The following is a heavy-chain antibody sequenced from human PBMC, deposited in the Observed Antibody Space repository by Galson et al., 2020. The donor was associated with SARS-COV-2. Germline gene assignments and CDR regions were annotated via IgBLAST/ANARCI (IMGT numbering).Heavy chain of an antibody. D-gene: IGHD3-3*01. CDR3: ARGGAGHYYDFWSGYRYDAFDI. J-gene: IGHJ3*02. CDR1: GGSISSYY. V-gene: IGHV4-59*01. CDR2: IYYSGST. Sequence: SETLSLTCTVSGGSISSYYWSWIRQPPGKGLEWIGYIYYSGSTNYNPSLKSRVTISVDTSKNQFSLKLSSVTAADTAVYYCARGGAGHYYDFWSGYRYDAFDIWGQGTMVTVSS.